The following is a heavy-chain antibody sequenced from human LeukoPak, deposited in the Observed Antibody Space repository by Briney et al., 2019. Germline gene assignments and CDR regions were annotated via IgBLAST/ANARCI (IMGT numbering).Heavy chain of an antibody. V-gene: IGHV4-31*03. CDR3: ARDRPSPRNYDILTGYYTGWYFDL. D-gene: IGHD3-9*01. CDR1: GGSISSGGYY. CDR2: IYYSGST. Sequence: PSETLSLTCTVSGGSISSGGYYWSWIRQHPGKGLEWIGYIYYSGSTYYNPSLKSRVTISVDTSRNQFSLKLSSVTAADTAVCYCARDRPSPRNYDILTGYYTGWYFDLWGRGTLVTVSS. J-gene: IGHJ2*01.